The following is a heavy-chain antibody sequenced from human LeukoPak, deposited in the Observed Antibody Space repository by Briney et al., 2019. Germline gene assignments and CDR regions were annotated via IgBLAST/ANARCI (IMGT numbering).Heavy chain of an antibody. CDR2: IKQGGSEK. Sequence: GRSLRLSCAASGFTFSNLWMSWVRQAPGKGLKWVANIKQGGSEKYYVDSVKGRFTISRDNAQDSLYLQMNSLRAEDTAIYYCATSTAAAGTDWGQGTLVTVSS. D-gene: IGHD6-13*01. CDR3: ATSTAAAGTD. J-gene: IGHJ4*02. V-gene: IGHV3-7*03. CDR1: GFTFSNLW.